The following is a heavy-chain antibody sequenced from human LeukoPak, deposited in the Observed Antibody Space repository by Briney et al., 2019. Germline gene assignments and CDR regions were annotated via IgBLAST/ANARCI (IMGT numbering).Heavy chain of an antibody. D-gene: IGHD6-13*01. CDR3: ARVSNGLVSSRWYYFDY. Sequence: PGGSLRLSCAASGFTFNAYGMHWVRQSPGKGLEWVAFIRYDGSNEYYADSVKGRFTISRDNSKNTLYLQMNSLRAEDTAVYYCARVSNGLVSSRWYYFDYWGQGTLVTVSS. CDR1: GFTFNAYG. J-gene: IGHJ4*02. V-gene: IGHV3-30*02. CDR2: IRYDGSNE.